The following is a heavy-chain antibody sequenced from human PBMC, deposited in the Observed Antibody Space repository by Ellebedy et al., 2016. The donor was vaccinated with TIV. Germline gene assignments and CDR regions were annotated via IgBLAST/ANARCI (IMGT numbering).Heavy chain of an antibody. Sequence: GGSLRLXXPAHGSTSSSIRMSWVRQAPGKALEWVANIKQDGSAKYYVDSVKGRFTISRDNAKNSVYLQMNNLRAEDTAVYYCARRYMDVWGRGTTATVSS. CDR1: GSTSSSIR. J-gene: IGHJ6*03. CDR3: ARRYMDV. CDR2: IKQDGSAK. V-gene: IGHV3-7*01.